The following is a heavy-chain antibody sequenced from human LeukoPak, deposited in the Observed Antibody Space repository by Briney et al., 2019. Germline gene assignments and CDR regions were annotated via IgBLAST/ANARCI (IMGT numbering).Heavy chain of an antibody. V-gene: IGHV1-69*06. J-gene: IGHJ3*02. Sequence: SVKVSCEASRGTFSSYAISWVRQAPGQGLEWMGGIIPIFGTANYAQKFQGRVTMTEDTSTDTAYMELSSLRSEDTAVYYCATNRQIMILGVVIMPAFDIWGQGTMVTVSS. CDR1: RGTFSSYA. CDR3: ATNRQIMILGVVIMPAFDI. D-gene: IGHD3-3*01. CDR2: IIPIFGTA.